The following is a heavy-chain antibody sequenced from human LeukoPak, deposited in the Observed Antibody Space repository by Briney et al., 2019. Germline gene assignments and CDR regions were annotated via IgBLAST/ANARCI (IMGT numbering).Heavy chain of an antibody. J-gene: IGHJ4*02. CDR3: ARVLGVAGTGDNY. V-gene: IGHV3-21*01. CDR1: GFTFSSYS. Sequence: GGSLRLSCAASGFTFSSYSMNWVRQAPGKGLEWVSSISSSSSYIYYADSVKGRFTISRDNAKNSLYLQMNSLRAEDTAVYYCARVLGVAGTGDNYWGQGTLVTVSS. CDR2: ISSSSSYI. D-gene: IGHD6-19*01.